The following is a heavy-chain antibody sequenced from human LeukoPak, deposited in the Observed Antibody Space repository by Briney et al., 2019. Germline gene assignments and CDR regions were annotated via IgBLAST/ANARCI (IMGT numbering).Heavy chain of an antibody. V-gene: IGHV3-33*01. CDR1: GFTFSSYG. J-gene: IGHJ5*02. Sequence: TGGSLRLSCAASGFTFSSYGMHWVRRAPGKGLEWVAVIWYDGSNKYYADSVKGRFTISRDNSKNTLYLQMNSLRAEDTAVYYCARDYCSSTSCYGIDPWGQGTLVTVSS. D-gene: IGHD2-2*01. CDR3: ARDYCSSTSCYGIDP. CDR2: IWYDGSNK.